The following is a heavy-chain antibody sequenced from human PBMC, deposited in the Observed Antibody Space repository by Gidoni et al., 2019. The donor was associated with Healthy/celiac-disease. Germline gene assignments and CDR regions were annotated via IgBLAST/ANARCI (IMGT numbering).Heavy chain of an antibody. V-gene: IGHV3-30-3*01. CDR2: ISYDGSNK. Sequence: QVQLVESGGGVVQPGRSLRLSCAASGFTFSSYSMHWLRQAPGKGLEWVAVISYDGSNKYYADSVKGRFTISRDNSKNTLYLQMNSLRAEDTAVYYCARDLFGSSSWYPTYYYYGMDVWGQGTTVTVSS. CDR1: GFTFSSYS. D-gene: IGHD6-13*01. CDR3: ARDLFGSSSWYPTYYYYGMDV. J-gene: IGHJ6*02.